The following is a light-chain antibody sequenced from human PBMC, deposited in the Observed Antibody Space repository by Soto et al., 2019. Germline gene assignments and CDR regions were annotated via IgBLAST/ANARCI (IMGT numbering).Light chain of an antibody. CDR1: IYDVGAYHY. Sequence: QSVLTQPASVSGSPGQSITISCTGTIYDVGAYHYVSWYQQFPDKAPKLILYEVSNRPSGVSNRFSGSKSGNTASLTISGLQAEDETDYYCFSYTSSGTYVFGTGTKLTVL. CDR2: EVS. CDR3: FSYTSSGTYV. V-gene: IGLV2-14*01. J-gene: IGLJ1*01.